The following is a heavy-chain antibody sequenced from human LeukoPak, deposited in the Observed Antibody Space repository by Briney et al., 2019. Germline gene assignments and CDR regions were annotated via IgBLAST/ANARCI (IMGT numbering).Heavy chain of an antibody. CDR1: GFTFSSYA. CDR2: ISGNGGGT. D-gene: IGHD5-24*01. V-gene: IGHV3-23*01. CDR3: AKVESRDGYNSDY. J-gene: IGHJ4*02. Sequence: GGSLRLSCAASGFTFSSYAMSWVRQAPGKGLEWVSAISGNGGGTYYADSVKGRFTISRDNSKNTLCLQMNSLRPEDTAVYYCAKVESRDGYNSDYWGQGTLVTVSS.